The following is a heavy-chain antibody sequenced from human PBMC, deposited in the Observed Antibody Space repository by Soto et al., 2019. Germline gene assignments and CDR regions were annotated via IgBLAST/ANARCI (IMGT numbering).Heavy chain of an antibody. D-gene: IGHD3-9*01. CDR3: ARYFDWPSAFDI. Sequence: SGTLYLTCPFVGYYVPVSYWSLIRQPPGKRLEWIGYIDYYGSTNYNPSLKSRVTISVDTSKKQFSLNLGSVTAADTAIYYCARYFDWPSAFDIWGQGTMIT. V-gene: IGHV4-59*02. CDR1: GYYVPVSY. J-gene: IGHJ3*02. CDR2: IDYYGST.